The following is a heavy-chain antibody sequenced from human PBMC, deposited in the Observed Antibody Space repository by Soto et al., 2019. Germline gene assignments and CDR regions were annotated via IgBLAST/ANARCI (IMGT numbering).Heavy chain of an antibody. D-gene: IGHD3-9*01. CDR1: GFSFSSYW. CDR2: INTDGSST. Sequence: EVQLVESGGGLVQPGGSLRLSCADSGFSFSSYWMHWVRQGPGKGLVWVSRINTDGSSTNYADSVKGRFTISRDNAKNTVYLQMNSLRAEDTAVYYCARSPGGYYIDWGQGTMATVSS. CDR3: ARSPGGYYID. J-gene: IGHJ3*01. V-gene: IGHV3-74*01.